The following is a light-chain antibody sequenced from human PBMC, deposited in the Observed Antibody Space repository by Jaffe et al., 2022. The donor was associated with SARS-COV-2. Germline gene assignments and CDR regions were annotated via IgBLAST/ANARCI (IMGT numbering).Light chain of an antibody. V-gene: IGKV4-1*01. CDR2: WAS. CDR3: QQYFSFPGT. J-gene: IGKJ2*02. Sequence: DIVMTQSPDSLAVSLGERATINCKSSQTVLSSSNNMNYLAWYQHKPGQPPKLLISWASTRDSGVPDRFTGSGSGTSFTLTISSLQAEDVAVYYCQQYFSFPGTFGQGTKLEIK. CDR1: QTVLSSSNNMNY.